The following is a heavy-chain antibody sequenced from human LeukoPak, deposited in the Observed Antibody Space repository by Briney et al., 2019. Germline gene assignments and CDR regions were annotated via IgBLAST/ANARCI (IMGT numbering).Heavy chain of an antibody. V-gene: IGHV4-59*01. CDR2: IYYSGST. CDR1: GGSISSYY. Sequence: SETLSLTCTVSGGSISSYYWSWIRQPPGKGLEWIGYIYYSGSTNYNPSLKSRVTISVDTSKNQFPLKLSSVTAADTAVYYCARVVNYYDSSGYDWYYFDYWGQGTLVTVSS. D-gene: IGHD3-22*01. J-gene: IGHJ4*02. CDR3: ARVVNYYDSSGYDWYYFDY.